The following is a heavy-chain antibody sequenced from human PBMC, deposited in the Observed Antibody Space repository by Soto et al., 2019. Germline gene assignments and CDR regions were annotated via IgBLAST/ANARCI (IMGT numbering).Heavy chain of an antibody. J-gene: IGHJ5*02. D-gene: IGHD4-17*01. V-gene: IGHV3-74*01. Sequence: EVQLVVSGGGVVPPRGSLRLSCAASGFNFSAYWMHWVRQAPGNGLMCVSRINGDGRTTSYADSVKGRFTISRENAQNTLYLPMNSLRAEDTAVYYCARAAYGEYRFDPWGQGTRVTVSS. CDR2: INGDGRTT. CDR1: GFNFSAYW. CDR3: ARAAYGEYRFDP.